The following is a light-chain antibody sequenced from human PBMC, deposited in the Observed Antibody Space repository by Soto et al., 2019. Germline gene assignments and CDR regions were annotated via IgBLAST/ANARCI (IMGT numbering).Light chain of an antibody. V-gene: IGKV4-1*01. J-gene: IGKJ1*01. CDR2: WAS. CDR1: QRVLYSSNNKNY. CDR3: QQYYSTPRT. Sequence: DIVMTQSPDSLAVSLGERATINCKSSQRVLYSSNNKNYLAWYQQKPGQPPKLLIYWASTRESGDPDRFSGSGSGTDFTLTISSLQAEDVAVYYCQQYYSTPRTFGQGTKVEIK.